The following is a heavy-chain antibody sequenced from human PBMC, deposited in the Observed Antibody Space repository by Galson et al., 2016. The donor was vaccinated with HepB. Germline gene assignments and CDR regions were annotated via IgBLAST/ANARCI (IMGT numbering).Heavy chain of an antibody. J-gene: IGHJ4*02. D-gene: IGHD5-18*01. CDR1: GDSISSHDW. CDR3: ARGIYSYNYRGPKDF. Sequence: SETLSLTCAVSGDSISSHDWWSWVRQPPGKGLEWIGEIYHSGSTNYNPSLKSRVTISVNKSKNQFSLRLSSVTAADTAVYYCARGIYSYNYRGPKDFWGQGTLVTVSS. V-gene: IGHV4-4*02. CDR2: IYHSGST.